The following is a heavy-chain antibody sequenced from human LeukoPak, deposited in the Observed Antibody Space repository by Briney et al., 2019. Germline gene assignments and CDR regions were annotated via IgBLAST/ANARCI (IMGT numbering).Heavy chain of an antibody. CDR3: ARTLSCRGYSHYWYFDL. Sequence: PSETLSLTCAVSGGSISSSSCYWGWIRQPPGKVLEWIGSICYSGSTYYNPSSKSRVTVSVATSKNLFSLRLRSVTAADTAVYNCARTLSCRGYSHYWYFDLWGRGTLVTVSS. D-gene: IGHD3-22*01. V-gene: IGHV4-39*01. CDR1: GGSISSSSCY. J-gene: IGHJ2*01. CDR2: ICYSGST.